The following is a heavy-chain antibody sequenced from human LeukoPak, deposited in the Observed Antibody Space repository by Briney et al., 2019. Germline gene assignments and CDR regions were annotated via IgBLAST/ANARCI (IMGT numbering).Heavy chain of an antibody. CDR3: AKDRASGGWYENWFDP. J-gene: IGHJ5*02. CDR2: ISGSGGST. V-gene: IGHV3-23*01. CDR1: GFTFSSYA. Sequence: PGGSLRLSCAASGFTFSSYAMSWVRQAPGKGLEWVSAISGSGGSTYYAASVKGRFTISRDNSENTLYLQMNSLRAEDTAVYYCAKDRASGGWYENWFDPWGQGTLVTVSS. D-gene: IGHD6-19*01.